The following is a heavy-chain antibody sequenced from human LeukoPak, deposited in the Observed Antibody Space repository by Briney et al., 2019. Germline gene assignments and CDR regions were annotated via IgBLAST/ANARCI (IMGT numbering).Heavy chain of an antibody. CDR1: GFILSDHH. V-gene: IGHV3-72*01. Sequence: PGGSLRLSCAASGFILSDHHMDWVRQAPGKGLEWIGRTRDKARSYNTEYVASVISSFTISRDESQNSVFLQMNSLKAEGTAVYYCTRAGEEGDDSAFDIWGQGTMVTVST. CDR3: TRAGEEGDDSAFDI. J-gene: IGHJ3*02. CDR2: TRDKARSYNT. D-gene: IGHD3-22*01.